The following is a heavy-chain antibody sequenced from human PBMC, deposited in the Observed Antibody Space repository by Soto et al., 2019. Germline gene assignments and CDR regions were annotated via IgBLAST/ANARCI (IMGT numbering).Heavy chain of an antibody. D-gene: IGHD4-17*01. CDR3: ARDYGDYDYYYYGMDV. CDR1: GFTFSSYG. J-gene: IGHJ6*02. V-gene: IGHV3-33*01. Sequence: QVQLVESGGGVVQPGRSLRLSCAASGFTFSSYGMHWVRQAPGKGLEWVAVIWYDGSNKYYADYVKGRFTISRDNSKNPLYLQMNSLRAEDTAVYYCARDYGDYDYYYYGMDVWGQGTTVTVSS. CDR2: IWYDGSNK.